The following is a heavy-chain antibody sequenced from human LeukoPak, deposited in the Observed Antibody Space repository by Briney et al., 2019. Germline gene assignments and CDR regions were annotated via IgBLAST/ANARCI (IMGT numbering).Heavy chain of an antibody. D-gene: IGHD6-25*01. V-gene: IGHV4-39*01. CDR1: GGSISSINYY. Sequence: SETLSLTCTVSGGSISSINYYWGWIRQPPGKGLEWIGSIYYSGSTYYNPSLKSRVTISVDTSKNQFSLKLSSVTAADTAVYYCARLDRGINAAHFDYWGQGTLVTVSS. J-gene: IGHJ4*02. CDR3: ARLDRGINAAHFDY. CDR2: IYYSGST.